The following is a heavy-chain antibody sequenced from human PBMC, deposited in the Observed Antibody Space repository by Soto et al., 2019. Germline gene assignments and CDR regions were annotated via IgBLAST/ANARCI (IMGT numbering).Heavy chain of an antibody. CDR1: GDSISSGGYY. Sequence: TSETLSLTCTVSGDSISSGGYYWSWIRQSPGKGLEWIGYIFYSGYNYYNPSLKSRLSMSVDTSKNQFSLRLTSVTAADTAVYFCARLNPIVVVPTPMGWFDPWGQGTLVTVSS. CDR2: IFYSGYN. D-gene: IGHD2-2*01. CDR3: ARLNPIVVVPTPMGWFDP. J-gene: IGHJ5*02. V-gene: IGHV4-31*03.